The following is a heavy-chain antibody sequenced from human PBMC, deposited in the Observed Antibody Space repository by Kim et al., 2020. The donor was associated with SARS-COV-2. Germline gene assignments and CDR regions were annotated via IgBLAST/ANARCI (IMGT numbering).Heavy chain of an antibody. CDR1: GFTFSNSA. J-gene: IGHJ4*02. Sequence: GESLKISCAASGFTFSNSAIHWVRQASGKGLEWVGRVRTKVMNYATTYATSVTGRFTISRDDSRNTAYLHMHSLRSEDTAVYYCSRLSANGDYDWGQGTLVTVSS. V-gene: IGHV3-73*01. CDR2: VRTKVMNYAT. CDR3: SRLSANGDYD. D-gene: IGHD4-17*01.